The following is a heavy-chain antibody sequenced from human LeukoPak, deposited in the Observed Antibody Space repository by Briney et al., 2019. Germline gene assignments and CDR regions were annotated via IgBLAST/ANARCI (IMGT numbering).Heavy chain of an antibody. D-gene: IGHD3-10*01. CDR2: INPNSGDT. CDR3: ARDIRGVGLQPGAY. CDR1: GYTFTGYY. Sequence: ASVKVSCKASGYTFTGYYMHWVRQAPGQGLEWMGWINPNSGDTNYAQQFQGRVTMTRDTSITTAYMELRRLRSDDTAVYYCARDIRGVGLQPGAYWGQGTLVTVSS. V-gene: IGHV1-2*02. J-gene: IGHJ4*02.